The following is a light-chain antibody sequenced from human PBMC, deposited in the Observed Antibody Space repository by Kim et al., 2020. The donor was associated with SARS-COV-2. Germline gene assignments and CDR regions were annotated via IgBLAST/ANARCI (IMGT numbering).Light chain of an antibody. CDR3: ISYIDTNTLV. CDR2: DVT. Sequence: GLSLTISCTGTSRDIGVYNYVSWYQQYPGKAPQLMIYDVTERPSGISNRFSGSKSGNTASLTISGLQAEDEAHYYCISYIDTNTLVFGGGTQLTVL. V-gene: IGLV2-14*03. J-gene: IGLJ2*01. CDR1: SRDIGVYNY.